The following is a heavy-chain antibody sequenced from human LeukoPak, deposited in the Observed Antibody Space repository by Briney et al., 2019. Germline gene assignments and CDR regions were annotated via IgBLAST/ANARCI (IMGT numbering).Heavy chain of an antibody. Sequence: ASVKVSCKASGGTFSSYAISWVRQAPGQGLEWMGGIIPIFGTANYAQKFQGRVTMTRNTSISTAYMELSSLRSEDTAVYYCARGRRVKVLWFGELSTPLDYWGQGTLVTVSS. D-gene: IGHD3-10*01. CDR3: ARGRRVKVLWFGELSTPLDY. CDR2: IIPIFGTA. CDR1: GGTFSSYA. V-gene: IGHV1-69*05. J-gene: IGHJ4*02.